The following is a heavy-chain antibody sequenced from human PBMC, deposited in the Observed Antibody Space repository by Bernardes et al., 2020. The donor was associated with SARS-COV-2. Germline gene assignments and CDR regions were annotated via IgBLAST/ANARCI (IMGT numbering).Heavy chain of an antibody. CDR3: AKDFGWGYPTLAFDI. CDR1: GFTFDDYA. CDR2: ISWNSGSI. J-gene: IGHJ3*02. Sequence: GGSLRLSCAASGFTFDDYAMHWVRQAPGKGLEWVSGISWNSGSIGYADSVKGRFTISRDNAKNSLYLQMNSLRAEDTALYYCAKDFGWGYPTLAFDIWGQGTMVTVSS. D-gene: IGHD3-10*01. V-gene: IGHV3-9*01.